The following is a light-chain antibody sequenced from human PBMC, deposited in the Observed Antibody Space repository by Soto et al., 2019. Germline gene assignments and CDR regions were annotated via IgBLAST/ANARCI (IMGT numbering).Light chain of an antibody. CDR3: QQYGSSPTT. Sequence: SVVTQCPGTLSISPGERATLSCRASQSVSSSYLAWYQQKPGQAPRLLIYGASSRATGIPDRFSGSGSGTDFTLTISRLEPEDFAVYYCQQYGSSPTTFGQGTKVDIK. CDR2: GAS. CDR1: QSVSSSY. J-gene: IGKJ1*01. V-gene: IGKV3-20*01.